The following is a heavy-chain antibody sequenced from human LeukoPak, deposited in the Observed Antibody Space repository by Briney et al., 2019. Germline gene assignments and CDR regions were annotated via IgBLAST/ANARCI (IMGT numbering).Heavy chain of an antibody. J-gene: IGHJ4*02. Sequence: SETLSLTCAAKGGSFSGYHWSWIRHSAGKGLEWIGELNRRGNTNYNPPLKSRVSISIDASKNQFALKLRSVTAADTAVYYCRLMYYYDTTGYWPLDYWGQGALATVSS. CDR1: GGSFSGYH. CDR3: RLMYYYDTTGYWPLDY. CDR2: LNRRGNT. V-gene: IGHV4-34*01. D-gene: IGHD3-22*01.